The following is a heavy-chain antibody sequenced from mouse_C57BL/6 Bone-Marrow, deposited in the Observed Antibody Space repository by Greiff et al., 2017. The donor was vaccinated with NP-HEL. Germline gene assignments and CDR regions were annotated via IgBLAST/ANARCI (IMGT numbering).Heavy chain of an antibody. CDR2: IDPSDSYT. J-gene: IGHJ3*01. CDR3: ARGGYYDYDFAY. CDR1: GYTFTSYW. Sequence: QVQLQQPGAELVKPGASVKLSCKASGYTFTSYWMQWVKQRPGQGLEWIGEIDPSDSYTNYNQKFKGKATLTVDTSSSTAYMQLSGLTSEDSAVYYCARGGYYDYDFAYWGQGTLVTVSA. V-gene: IGHV1-50*01. D-gene: IGHD2-4*01.